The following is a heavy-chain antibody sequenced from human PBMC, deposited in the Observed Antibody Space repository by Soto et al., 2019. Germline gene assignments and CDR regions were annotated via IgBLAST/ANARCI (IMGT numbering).Heavy chain of an antibody. J-gene: IGHJ5*02. CDR1: GYTFNSDG. CDR2: ISAYNGDT. CDR3: ARDIVHTRDKNWFDP. V-gene: IGHV1-18*01. Sequence: GASVKVSCKASGYTFNSDGITWVRQAPGQGLEWMGWISAYNGDTNYAQNFRGRVTMTTDTSTSTAYMELRSLRSDDTAMYYCARDIVHTRDKNWFDPWGQGTQVTVSS. D-gene: IGHD5-12*01.